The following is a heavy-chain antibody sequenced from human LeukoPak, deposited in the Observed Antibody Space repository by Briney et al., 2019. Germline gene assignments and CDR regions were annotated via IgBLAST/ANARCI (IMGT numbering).Heavy chain of an antibody. V-gene: IGHV3-9*01. CDR1: GFTFDDYA. D-gene: IGHD6-13*01. J-gene: IGHJ4*02. Sequence: GGSLRLSCAASGFTFDDYAMPWVRQAPGKGLKWVPGISWNSGSIGYADSVKGRFTISRDNAKNSLYLQMNSLRAEDTALYYCAKDMINSSSWSFDYWGQGTLVTVSS. CDR3: AKDMINSSSWSFDY. CDR2: ISWNSGSI.